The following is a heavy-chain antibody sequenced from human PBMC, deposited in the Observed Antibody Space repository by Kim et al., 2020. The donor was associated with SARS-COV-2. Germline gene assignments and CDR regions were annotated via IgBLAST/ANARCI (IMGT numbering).Heavy chain of an antibody. CDR1: GFTFSSYA. CDR2: ISYDGSNK. D-gene: IGHD3-22*01. CDR3: YKIVVVTGAMRAFDI. Sequence: GGSLRLSCAASGFTFSSYAMHWVRQAPGKGLEWVAVISYDGSNKYYADSVKGRFTISRDNSKNTLYLQMNSLRAEDTAVYYCYKIVVVTGAMRAFDIWGQGTMVTVSS. V-gene: IGHV3-30-3*01. J-gene: IGHJ3*02.